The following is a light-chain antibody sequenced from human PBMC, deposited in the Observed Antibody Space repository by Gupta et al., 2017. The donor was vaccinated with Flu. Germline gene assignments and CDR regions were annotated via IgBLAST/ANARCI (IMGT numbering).Light chain of an antibody. J-gene: IGLJ2*01. Sequence: TDSDVGRFAYVSWFQQHPGKAPKLILYGITERPSGVPNRFSGTKSGNTASLTISGLQGEDEADYYCCSYAGTFTFVFGGGTKVTVL. V-gene: IGLV2-11*03. CDR1: DSDVGRFAY. CDR2: GIT. CDR3: CSYAGTFTFV.